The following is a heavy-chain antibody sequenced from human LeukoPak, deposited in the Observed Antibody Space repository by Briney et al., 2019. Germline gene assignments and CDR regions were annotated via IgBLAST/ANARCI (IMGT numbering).Heavy chain of an antibody. J-gene: IGHJ3*02. CDR3: ARAAAAGRWDYAFDI. V-gene: IGHV3-7*01. D-gene: IGHD6-13*01. Sequence: GGSLRLSCAASGFTFSGYWMSWVRQAPGKGLEWVANIKQDGSEEYYVDSVKGRFTISGDNAENSLYLQMNSPRAEDTAVYYRARAAAAGRWDYAFDIWGQGTMVTVSS. CDR2: IKQDGSEE. CDR1: GFTFSGYW.